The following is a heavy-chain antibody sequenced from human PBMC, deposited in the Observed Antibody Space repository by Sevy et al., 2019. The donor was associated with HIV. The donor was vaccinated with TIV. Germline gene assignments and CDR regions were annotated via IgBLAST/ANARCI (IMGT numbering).Heavy chain of an antibody. D-gene: IGHD2-21*01. V-gene: IGHV3-15*01. J-gene: IGHJ3*01. CDR1: GFTFANAR. CDR2: IKTQTDGETT. Sequence: GGSLRLSCVASGFTFANARMSWVRQAPGKGLEWIGRIKTQTDGETTEYGGLMKGRLTNSRDNSKNTLNLQMNSLKADDTGVYYCTSDATRVVVEHALWGRGTVVTVSS. CDR3: TSDATRVVVEHAL.